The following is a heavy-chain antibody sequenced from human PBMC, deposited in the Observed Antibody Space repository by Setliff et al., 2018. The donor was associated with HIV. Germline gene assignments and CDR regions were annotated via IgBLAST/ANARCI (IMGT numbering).Heavy chain of an antibody. J-gene: IGHJ5*02. D-gene: IGHD2-15*01. CDR2: FSYNGGR. CDR1: GDSVSTRNSF. CDR3: VEHVDSDFSGDPDWFDP. Sequence: KPSETLSLTCTVSGDSVSTRNSFWGWIRQPPGKGLEWIGSFSYNGGRRYTPSLKSRVTISADISKNQFSLILNSVTAADPAVYYCVEHVDSDFSGDPDWFDPWGQGIPVTVSS. V-gene: IGHV4-39*01.